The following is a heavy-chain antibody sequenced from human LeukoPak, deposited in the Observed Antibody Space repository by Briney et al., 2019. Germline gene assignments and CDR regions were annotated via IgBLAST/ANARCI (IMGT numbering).Heavy chain of an antibody. J-gene: IGHJ4*02. CDR2: XXLDGSEK. CDR3: ARDQYDTWSRRGNFDS. CDR1: GFTFGKYW. Sequence: GSLRLSCVASGFTFGKYWMSWVRQAPGKGLEXXXXXXLDGSEKNYVDXXXGRXTISRDNTKNSLYLQMNSLRAEDTAVFYCARDQYDTWSRRGNFDSWGQGTLVIVSS. V-gene: IGHV3-7*03. D-gene: IGHD3-3*01.